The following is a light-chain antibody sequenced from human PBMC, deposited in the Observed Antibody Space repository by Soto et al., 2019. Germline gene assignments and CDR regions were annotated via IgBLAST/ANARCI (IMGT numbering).Light chain of an antibody. CDR1: QSVSSSY. Sequence: EIVLTQSPGTLSLSPGERATLSCRASQSVSSSYLAWYQQKPGQAPRLLIYGASSRATGIPDRFSGSGSGTDFTRTISRLEHEDFAVYYCQQYGSSPLTFGGGNKVEIK. CDR3: QQYGSSPLT. CDR2: GAS. J-gene: IGKJ4*01. V-gene: IGKV3-20*01.